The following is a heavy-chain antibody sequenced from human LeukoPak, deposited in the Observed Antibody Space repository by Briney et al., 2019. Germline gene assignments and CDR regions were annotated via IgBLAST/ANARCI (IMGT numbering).Heavy chain of an antibody. CDR3: ARAPRYSYGYRFDY. D-gene: IGHD5-18*01. Sequence: SETLSLTCAVYGGSFSGYYWSWLRQPPGKGLEWIGEINHSGSTNYNPSLKSRVTISVDTSKNQFSLKLSSVTAADTAVYYCARAPRYSYGYRFDYWGQGTLVTVSS. V-gene: IGHV4-34*01. CDR1: GGSFSGYY. J-gene: IGHJ4*02. CDR2: INHSGST.